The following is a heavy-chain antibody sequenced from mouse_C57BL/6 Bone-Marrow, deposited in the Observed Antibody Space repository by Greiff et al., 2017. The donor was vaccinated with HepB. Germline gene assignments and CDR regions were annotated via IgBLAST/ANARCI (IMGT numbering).Heavy chain of an antibody. J-gene: IGHJ1*03. Sequence: DVKLQESGAELVRPGASVKLSCTASGFNIKDDYMHWVKQRPEQGLEWIGWIDPENGDTEYASKFQGKATITADTSSNTAYLQLSSLTSEETAVYYCTPFITTVGYFDVWGTGTTVTVSS. CDR1: GFNIKDDY. CDR2: IDPENGDT. D-gene: IGHD1-1*01. CDR3: TPFITTVGYFDV. V-gene: IGHV14-4*01.